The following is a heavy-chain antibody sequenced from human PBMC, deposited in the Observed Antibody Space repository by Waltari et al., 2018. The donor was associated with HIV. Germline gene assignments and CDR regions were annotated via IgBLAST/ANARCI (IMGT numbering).Heavy chain of an antibody. V-gene: IGHV3-30-3*01. CDR2: RSNDGSNK. D-gene: IGHD3-10*01. J-gene: IGHJ5*02. Sequence: QVQLVESGGGVVQPGRSLRLSCAASGFTFSSYAMHWVRQAPGKGREGVEVRSNDGSNKYYADSVKGRFTISRDNSKNTRYLQMNSLRAEDTAVYYCAREGGSGEFDPWGQGTLVTVSS. CDR1: GFTFSSYA. CDR3: AREGGSGEFDP.